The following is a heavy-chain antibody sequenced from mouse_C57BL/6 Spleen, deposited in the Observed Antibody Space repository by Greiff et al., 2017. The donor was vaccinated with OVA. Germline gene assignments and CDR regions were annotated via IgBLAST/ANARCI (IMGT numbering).Heavy chain of an antibody. V-gene: IGHV1-26*01. J-gene: IGHJ4*01. CDR2: INPNNGGT. Sequence: VQLQQSGPELVKPGASVKISCKASGYTFTDYYMNWVKQSHGKSLEWIGDINPNNGGTSYNQKFKGKATLTVDKSSSTAYMELRSLTSEDSAVYYCAGGGWLLRRYYAMDYWGQGTSVTVSS. CDR1: GYTFTDYY. CDR3: AGGGWLLRRYYAMDY. D-gene: IGHD2-3*01.